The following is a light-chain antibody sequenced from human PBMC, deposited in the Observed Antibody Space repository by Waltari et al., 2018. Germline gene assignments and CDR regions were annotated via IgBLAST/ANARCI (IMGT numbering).Light chain of an antibody. V-gene: IGKV3-20*01. J-gene: IGKJ2*01. CDR2: GAS. CDR3: QQYGSSPPYT. Sequence: DIVLTQSPGTLSLSPGARATLSFRARQSIINNYSALYQQKPGQAPRLLIYGASSRATGFPDRFSGSGSGTDFTLTINRLEPEDFAVYYCQQYGSSPPYTFGQGTKLEIK. CDR1: QSIINNY.